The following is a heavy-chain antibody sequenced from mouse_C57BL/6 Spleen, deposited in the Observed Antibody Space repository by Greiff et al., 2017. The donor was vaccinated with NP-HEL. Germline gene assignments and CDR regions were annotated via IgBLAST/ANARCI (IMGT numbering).Heavy chain of an antibody. D-gene: IGHD2-4*01. CDR1: GFSLTSYG. CDR3: ARKGITGGYYYAMDY. V-gene: IGHV2-2*01. CDR2: IWSGGST. Sequence: VKLVESGPGLVQPSQSLSITCTVSGFSLTSYGVHWVRQSPGKGLEWLGVIWSGGSTDYNAAFISRLSISKDNSKSQVFFKMNSLQADDTAIYYCARKGITGGYYYAMDYWGQGTSVTVSS. J-gene: IGHJ4*01.